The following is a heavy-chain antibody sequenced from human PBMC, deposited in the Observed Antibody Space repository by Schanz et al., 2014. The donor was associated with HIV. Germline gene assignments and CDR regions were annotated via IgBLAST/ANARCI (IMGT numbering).Heavy chain of an antibody. CDR2: INPNEGDT. J-gene: IGHJ5*01. CDR1: GYTFSSYG. CDR3: AKSRFQLHWFDS. V-gene: IGHV1-2*02. Sequence: QVQLVQSGAEVKKPGSSVEVSCKASGYTFSSYGVSWVRQAPGQGLEWMGWINPNEGDTKFAQKFRGRVTMTRDTSISTAYMELTRLRYDDTAVYYCAKSRFQLHWFDSWGQGTLVTVSS. D-gene: IGHD2-2*01.